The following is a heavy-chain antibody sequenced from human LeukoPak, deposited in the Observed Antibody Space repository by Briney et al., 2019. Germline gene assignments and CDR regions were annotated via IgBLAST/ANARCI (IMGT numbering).Heavy chain of an antibody. CDR3: ARNFRGEPVTFDY. V-gene: IGHV1-2*02. Sequence: ASVKVSCKASGYTFTGYYMHWVRQAPGQGLEWMGWINPNSGGTNYAQKFQGRVTMTTDTSTSTAYMELRSLRSDDTAVYYCARNFRGEPVTFDYWGQGTLVTVSS. D-gene: IGHD1-14*01. CDR2: INPNSGGT. J-gene: IGHJ4*02. CDR1: GYTFTGYY.